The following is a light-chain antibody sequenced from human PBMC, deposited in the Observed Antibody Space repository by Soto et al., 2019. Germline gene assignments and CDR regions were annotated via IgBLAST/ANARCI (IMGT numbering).Light chain of an antibody. CDR1: SSNIGNNY. CDR3: AAWDDSLSGVV. J-gene: IGLJ2*01. V-gene: IGLV1-47*01. CDR2: RNN. Sequence: QAVVTQPPSASGTPGQRVTISCSGSSSNIGNNYVHWYQQVPGTAPKLLIYRNNQRPSGVPDRVSGSKSGTSASLAISGLRSEDEADYYCAAWDDSLSGVVFGGGTKLTVL.